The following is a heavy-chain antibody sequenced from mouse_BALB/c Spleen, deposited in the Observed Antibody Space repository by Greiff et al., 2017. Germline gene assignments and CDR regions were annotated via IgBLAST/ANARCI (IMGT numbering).Heavy chain of an antibody. CDR3: ARVTTAPFAD. V-gene: IGHV1-69*02. CDR2: IDPSDSYT. J-gene: IGHJ3*01. Sequence: QVQLQQPGAELVKPGASVKLSCKASGYTFTSYWMHWVKQRPGQGLEWIGEIDPSDSYTNYNQKFKGKATLTVDKSSSTAYMQLSSLTSEDSAVYYCARVTTAPFADWGEGTLVTVSA. CDR1: GYTFTSYW. D-gene: IGHD1-2*01.